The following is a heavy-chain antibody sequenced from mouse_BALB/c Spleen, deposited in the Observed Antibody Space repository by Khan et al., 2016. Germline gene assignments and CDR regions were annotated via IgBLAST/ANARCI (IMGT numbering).Heavy chain of an antibody. V-gene: IGHV1-77*01. CDR3: ASSYYGYFAMDG. Sequence: QVQLQQSGTELPRPGASVKLSCKASGCTFTDSYLHWVKQRTGQGPAWIGELFPGSGRTYYNETVRGRASLTADTAASTAYRQRSILTSEDSAVYCCASSYYGYFAMDGCVHGASVTVSS. J-gene: IGHJ4*01. CDR1: GCTFTDSY. CDR2: LFPGSGRT. D-gene: IGHD1-2*01.